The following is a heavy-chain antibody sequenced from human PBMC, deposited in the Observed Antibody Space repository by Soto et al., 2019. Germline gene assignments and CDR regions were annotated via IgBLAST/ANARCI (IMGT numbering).Heavy chain of an antibody. J-gene: IGHJ5*01. CDR1: GSTFSRYE. CDR3: RRDPRSEHS. CDR2: ISGSSSMI. Sequence: GGSLRLSCAASGSTFSRYEMNWVRQAPGKGLEWVSYISGSSSMIYYADSVKGRFTISRDNAKNSLYLQMNSLRAEDTAVYYCRRDPRSEHSCGPGPLLTVST. V-gene: IGHV3-48*03. D-gene: IGHD3-3*01.